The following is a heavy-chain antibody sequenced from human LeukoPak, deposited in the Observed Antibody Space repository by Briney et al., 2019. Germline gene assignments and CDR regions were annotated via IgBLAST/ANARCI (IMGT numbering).Heavy chain of an antibody. Sequence: GGSLRPSCAASGFTFSSYAMSWVRQAPGKGLEWVSAISGSGGSTYYADSVKGRFTISRDNSKNTLYLQMNSLRAEDTAVYYCAKERYCSGGSCSTGIDYWGQGTLVTVSS. CDR1: GFTFSSYA. CDR3: AKERYCSGGSCSTGIDY. D-gene: IGHD2-15*01. CDR2: ISGSGGST. V-gene: IGHV3-23*01. J-gene: IGHJ4*02.